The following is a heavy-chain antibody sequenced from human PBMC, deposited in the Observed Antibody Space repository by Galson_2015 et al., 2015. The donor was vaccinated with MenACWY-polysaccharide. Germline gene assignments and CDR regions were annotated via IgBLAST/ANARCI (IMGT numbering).Heavy chain of an antibody. V-gene: IGHV3-53*01. Sequence: SLRLSCAASGFTVSANYTSWVRQAPGRGLEWVSIIYVGGSRHYADSVKGRFTISEDNSENTLYLQMNSLRAEDTAVYYCARGASQVGGLASWSFDTWGPGTMVTVSS. CDR3: ARGASQVGGLASWSFDT. CDR1: GFTVSANY. J-gene: IGHJ3*02. D-gene: IGHD1-26*01. CDR2: IYVGGSR.